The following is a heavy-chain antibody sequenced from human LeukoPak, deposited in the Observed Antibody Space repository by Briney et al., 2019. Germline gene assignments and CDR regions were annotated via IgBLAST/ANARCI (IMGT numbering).Heavy chain of an antibody. V-gene: IGHV3-48*01. J-gene: IGHJ4*02. Sequence: GGSLRLSCAASGFTFSSHSMNWVRQAPGKGLEWVSYISSSSSTIYYADSVKGRFTISRDNAKNSLYLQMNSLRAEDTAVYYYAGMYSSGWYERGGFDYWGQGTLVTVSS. D-gene: IGHD6-19*01. CDR3: AGMYSSGWYERGGFDY. CDR1: GFTFSSHS. CDR2: ISSSSSTI.